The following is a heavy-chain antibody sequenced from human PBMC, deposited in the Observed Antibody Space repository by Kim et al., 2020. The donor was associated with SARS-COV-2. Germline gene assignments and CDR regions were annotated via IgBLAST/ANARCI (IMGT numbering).Heavy chain of an antibody. CDR1: GFTFSSYA. V-gene: IGHV3-30*18. CDR3: AKEEKLWSKWGLEDYCDF. D-gene: IGHD3-16*01. Sequence: GGSLRLSCAASGFTFSSYAMHWVRQAPGKGLEWVAVIAYDGSNTYYADSVKGRFTISRDNSKNTLYLQMNSLRTEDTAVYYCAKEEKLWSKWGLEDYCDFWGQGTLVTVSS. CDR2: IAYDGSNT. J-gene: IGHJ4*02.